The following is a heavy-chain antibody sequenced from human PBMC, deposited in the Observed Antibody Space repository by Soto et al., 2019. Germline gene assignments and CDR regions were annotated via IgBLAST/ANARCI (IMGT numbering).Heavy chain of an antibody. Sequence: GSLRLSCAASGFTFSDYYMSWIRQAPGKGLGWVSYISSSSSYTNYADSVKGRFTISRDNAKNSLYLQMNSLRAEDTAVYYCARRRSWFDPWGQGTLVTVSS. CDR2: ISSSSSYT. CDR3: ARRRSWFDP. CDR1: GFTFSDYY. V-gene: IGHV3-11*06. J-gene: IGHJ5*02.